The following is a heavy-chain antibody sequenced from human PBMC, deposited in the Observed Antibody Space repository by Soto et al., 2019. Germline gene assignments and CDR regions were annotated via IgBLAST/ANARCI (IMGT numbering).Heavy chain of an antibody. CDR1: GFTFSSYG. D-gene: IGHD3-10*01. Sequence: PGGSLRLSCAASGFTFSSYGMHWVRQAPGKGLEWVAVISYDGSNKYYADSVKGRFTISRDNSKNTLYLQMNSLRAEDTAVYYWAKAAGSFRIGTSHYFDYWGQGTLVTVSS. J-gene: IGHJ4*02. CDR2: ISYDGSNK. V-gene: IGHV3-30*18. CDR3: AKAAGSFRIGTSHYFDY.